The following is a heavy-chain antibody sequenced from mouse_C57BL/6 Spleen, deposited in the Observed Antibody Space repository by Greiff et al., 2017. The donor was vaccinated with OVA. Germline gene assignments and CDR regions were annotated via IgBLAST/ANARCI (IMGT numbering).Heavy chain of an antibody. CDR1: GYTFTSYW. J-gene: IGHJ3*01. V-gene: IGHV1-7*01. CDR2: INPSSGYT. CDR3: ANYGSNSAWFAY. D-gene: IGHD1-1*01. Sequence: VKLMESGAELAKPGASVKLSCKASGYTFTSYWMHWVKQRPGQGLEWIGYINPSSGYTKYNQKFKDKATLPADKSSSTAYMQLSSLTYEDSAVYYCANYGSNSAWFAYWGQGTLVTVSA.